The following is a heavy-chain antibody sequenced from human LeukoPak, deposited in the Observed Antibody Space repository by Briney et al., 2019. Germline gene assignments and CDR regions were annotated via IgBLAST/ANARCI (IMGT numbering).Heavy chain of an antibody. CDR1: GFTVSSNY. V-gene: IGHV3-53*01. J-gene: IGHJ4*02. CDR2: IYSDGNT. D-gene: IGHD1-26*01. CDR3: ASGRAFDF. Sequence: GGSRRLSCAASGFTVSSNYMSWVRQAPGKGLEWVSIIYSDGNTNYADSVKGRFTISRDTSKNTLYLQMNSLRAEDTAVYHCASGRAFDFWGQGTLVTVSS.